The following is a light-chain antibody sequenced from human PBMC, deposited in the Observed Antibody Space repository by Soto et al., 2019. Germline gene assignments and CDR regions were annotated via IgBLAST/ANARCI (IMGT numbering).Light chain of an antibody. J-gene: IGKJ1*01. CDR1: QSVSSY. CDR2: DAS. Sequence: EIVLTQSPTTLSLSPGEGATLSCRASQSVSSYLAWYQQKPGQAPRLLIYDASNRATGIPARFSGSGSGTDFTLTISSLEPEDIAVYYCQQRSNWPWTFGQGSK. CDR3: QQRSNWPWT. V-gene: IGKV3-11*01.